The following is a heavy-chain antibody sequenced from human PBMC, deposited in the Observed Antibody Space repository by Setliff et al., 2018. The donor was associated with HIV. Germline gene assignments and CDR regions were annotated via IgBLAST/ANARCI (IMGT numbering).Heavy chain of an antibody. Sequence: GSLRLSCAASGFTFSSYSMNWVRQAPGKGLEWVSYISSSSSYTHYADSVKGRFTISRDNAKNSLYLQMNSLRAEDTAVYYCARPNYYDSSGSFDYWGQGTLVTVS. CDR1: GFTFSSYS. J-gene: IGHJ4*02. CDR2: ISSSSSYT. V-gene: IGHV3-21*06. D-gene: IGHD3-22*01. CDR3: ARPNYYDSSGSFDY.